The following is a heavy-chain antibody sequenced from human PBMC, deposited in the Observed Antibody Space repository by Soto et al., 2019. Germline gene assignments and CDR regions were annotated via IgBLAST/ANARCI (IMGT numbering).Heavy chain of an antibody. CDR1: GFTFDAYA. Sequence: EVQVVESGGSLIEVGGSLQLSCAASGFTFDAYAIHWVRQVPGQGMEWVAGVSGKGAGLGYADSVTGRFTISRDSARKLVYLQMTSRRPEDTALYYCANDVGHYGGNCLDSWGQGALVTVSS. CDR3: ANDVGHYGGNCLDS. D-gene: IGHD2-21*01. CDR2: VSGKGAGL. V-gene: IGHV3-9*01. J-gene: IGHJ4*02.